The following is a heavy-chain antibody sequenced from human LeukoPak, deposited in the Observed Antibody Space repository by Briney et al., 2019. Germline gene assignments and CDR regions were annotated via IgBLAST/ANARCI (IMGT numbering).Heavy chain of an antibody. D-gene: IGHD2-21*01. CDR2: INTNTGNP. Sequence: GASVKVSCKASGYTFTSYAMNWVRQAPGQGLEWMGWINTNTGNPTYAQGFTGRFVFSLDTSVSTAYLQISSLKAEDTAVYYCARDWSPIVVSFHLPPAVDYWGQGTLVTVS. CDR1: GYTFTSYA. J-gene: IGHJ4*02. V-gene: IGHV7-4-1*02. CDR3: ARDWSPIVVSFHLPPAVDY.